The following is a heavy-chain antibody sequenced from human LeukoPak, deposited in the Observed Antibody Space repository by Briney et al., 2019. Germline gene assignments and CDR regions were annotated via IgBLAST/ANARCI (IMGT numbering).Heavy chain of an antibody. V-gene: IGHV1-18*01. D-gene: IGHD3-10*01. CDR1: GYTFTSYG. CDR2: ISAYNGNT. Sequence: ASVKVSCKASGYTFTSYGISWVRQAPGQGLEWMGWISAYNGNTNYAQKLQGRVTMTRDTSISTAYMELSRLRSDDTAVYYCCIMVRGANLLDYWGQGTLVTVSS. J-gene: IGHJ4*02. CDR3: CIMVRGANLLDY.